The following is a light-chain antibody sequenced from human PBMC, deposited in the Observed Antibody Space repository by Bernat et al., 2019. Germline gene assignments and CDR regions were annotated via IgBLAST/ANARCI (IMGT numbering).Light chain of an antibody. V-gene: IGLV3-21*04. J-gene: IGLJ2*01. Sequence: SYVLTQPPSVSVAPGKTARISCGGDNVGSKSVHWYQQRPGQAPVLVIYFDSGRPSGIPERFSGSNSGNTATLTISRVEVGDEADYYCQVWDTTSDHPVFGGGTKLTVL. CDR1: NVGSKS. CDR2: FDS. CDR3: QVWDTTSDHPV.